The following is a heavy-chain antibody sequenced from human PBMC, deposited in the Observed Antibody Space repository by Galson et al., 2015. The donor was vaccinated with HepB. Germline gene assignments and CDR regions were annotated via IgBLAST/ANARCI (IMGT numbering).Heavy chain of an antibody. Sequence: SVKVSCKASGGTFSSYTISWVRQAPGQGLEWMGRIIPILGIANYAQKFQGRVTITADKSTSTAYMELSSLRSEDTAVYYCARESILTGLGYYYGMDVWGQGTTVTVSS. CDR1: GGTFSSYT. J-gene: IGHJ6*02. CDR3: ARESILTGLGYYYGMDV. D-gene: IGHD3-9*01. V-gene: IGHV1-69*04. CDR2: IIPILGIA.